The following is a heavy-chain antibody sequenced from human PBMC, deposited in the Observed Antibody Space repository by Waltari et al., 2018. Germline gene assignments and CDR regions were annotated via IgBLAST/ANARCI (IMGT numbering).Heavy chain of an antibody. CDR1: GGTFSSYA. D-gene: IGHD5-12*01. J-gene: IGHJ4*02. CDR2: IIPIFGTA. V-gene: IGHV1-69*05. Sequence: QVQLMQSGAEVKKPGSSVKVSCKASGGTFSSYAISWVRHAPGQGLEWMGGIIPIFGTANYAQKFQGRVTITTDESTSTAYMELSSLRPEDTAVYYCAREGYSRGLYYFDYWGQGTLVTVSS. CDR3: AREGYSRGLYYFDY.